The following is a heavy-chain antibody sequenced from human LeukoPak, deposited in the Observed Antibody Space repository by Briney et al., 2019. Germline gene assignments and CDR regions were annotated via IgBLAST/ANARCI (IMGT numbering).Heavy chain of an antibody. D-gene: IGHD1-26*01. CDR1: GGSISSSY. Sequence: PETLSLTCTVSGGSISSSYWTWVRQPPGKGLEWIGYIYYSGSTNYNPSLKSRVTISVDTSKNQFSLRLSSVTAADTAVYYCAIRGSLSAFDIWGQGTMVTVSS. J-gene: IGHJ3*02. CDR2: IYYSGST. CDR3: AIRGSLSAFDI. V-gene: IGHV4-59*01.